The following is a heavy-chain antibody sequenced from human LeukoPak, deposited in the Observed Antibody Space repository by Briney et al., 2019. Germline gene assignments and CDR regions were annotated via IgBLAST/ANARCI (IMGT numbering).Heavy chain of an antibody. V-gene: IGHV4-34*01. Sequence: SETLSLTCAVYGGSFSGYYWSWIRQPPGKGLEWIGEINHSGSTNYNPSLKSRVTISVDTSKNQFSLKLSSVTAADTAVYYCARGRWLHPFDYWGQGTLVIVSS. J-gene: IGHJ4*02. CDR3: ARGRWLHPFDY. CDR1: GGSFSGYY. D-gene: IGHD5-24*01. CDR2: INHSGST.